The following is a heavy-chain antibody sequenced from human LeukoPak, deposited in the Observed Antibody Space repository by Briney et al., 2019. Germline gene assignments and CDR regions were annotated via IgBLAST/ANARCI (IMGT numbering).Heavy chain of an antibody. CDR3: AKGRDSSGYYPLFDY. Sequence: PGGSLRLSCAASGFTFSSYAMSWVRQAPGKGLEWVSAISGSGGSTYYADSVKGRFTISRDNSKNTLYLQMNSLRAEDTAVYYCAKGRDSSGYYPLFDYWGQGTLDTVSS. D-gene: IGHD3-22*01. CDR1: GFTFSSYA. CDR2: ISGSGGST. J-gene: IGHJ4*02. V-gene: IGHV3-23*01.